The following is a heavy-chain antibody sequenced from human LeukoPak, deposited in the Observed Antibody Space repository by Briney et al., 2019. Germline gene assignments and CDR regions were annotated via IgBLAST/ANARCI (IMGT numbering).Heavy chain of an antibody. J-gene: IGHJ4*02. CDR1: GGSISSYY. D-gene: IGHD3-22*01. Sequence: EPSETLSLTCTVSGGSISSYYWSWIRQPPGKGLEWIGYIYYSGSTNYNPSLKSRVTISVDTSKNQFSLKLSSVTAADTAVYYCASLSGYYGFDYWGQGTLVTVSS. CDR2: IYYSGST. V-gene: IGHV4-59*01. CDR3: ASLSGYYGFDY.